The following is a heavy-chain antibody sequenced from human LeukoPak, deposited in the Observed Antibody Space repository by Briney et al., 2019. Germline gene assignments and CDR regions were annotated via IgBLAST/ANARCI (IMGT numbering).Heavy chain of an antibody. CDR3: AKRVAHSSGAYWDY. CDR2: ISGGGGGT. D-gene: IGHD6-19*01. Sequence: GGSLRLSCEASGFTFSSYGMSWVRQDPGKGLEWVSAISGGGGGTYYADSVKGRFTISRDNSKNTLYLQMNSLRAEDAAVYFCAKRVAHSSGAYWDYWGQGILVTVSS. V-gene: IGHV3-23*01. J-gene: IGHJ4*02. CDR1: GFTFSSYG.